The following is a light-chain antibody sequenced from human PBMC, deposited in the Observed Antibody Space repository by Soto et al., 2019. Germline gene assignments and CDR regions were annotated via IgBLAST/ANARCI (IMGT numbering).Light chain of an antibody. CDR1: QIVSSNY. CDR2: DAS. J-gene: IGKJ4*01. V-gene: IGKV3D-20*01. Sequence: EVVLTQSPASLSLSPVERATLSCGASQIVSSNYLAWYQQKPGLAPRLLIYDASTRATGVPDRFRGSGSGTDFTLTINRLEPEDSAVYYCQQYGDSPRGTFGGGTKVEIK. CDR3: QQYGDSPRGT.